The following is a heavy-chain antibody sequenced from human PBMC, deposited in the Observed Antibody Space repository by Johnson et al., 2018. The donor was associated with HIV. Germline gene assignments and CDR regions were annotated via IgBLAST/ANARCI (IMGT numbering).Heavy chain of an antibody. CDR1: GFTFRDYY. J-gene: IGHJ3*02. CDR2: ISGSGGST. D-gene: IGHD6-13*01. Sequence: VQLVESGGGLVKPGGSLRLSCAASGFTFRDYYMSWIRQAPGKGLEWVSAISGSGGSTYYADSVKGRFTISRDNSKNTLYRQRNSLRAEDTAVYYCAKGFRIAAAGGDDGFDIWGQGIMVTISS. V-gene: IGHV3-23*04. CDR3: AKGFRIAAAGGDDGFDI.